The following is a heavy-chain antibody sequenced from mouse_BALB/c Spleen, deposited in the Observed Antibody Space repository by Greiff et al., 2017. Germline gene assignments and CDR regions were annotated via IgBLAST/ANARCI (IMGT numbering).Heavy chain of an antibody. CDR2: ISSGGSYT. CDR1: GFTFSSYA. V-gene: IGHV5-9-4*01. J-gene: IGHJ1*01. Sequence: EVQGVESGGGLVKPGGSLKLSCAASGFTFSSYAMSWVRQSPEKRLEWVAEISSGGSYTYYPDTVTGRFTISRDNAKNTLYLEMSSLRSEDTAMYYCARKDYDYDAPYFDVWGAGTTVTVSS. CDR3: ARKDYDYDAPYFDV. D-gene: IGHD2-4*01.